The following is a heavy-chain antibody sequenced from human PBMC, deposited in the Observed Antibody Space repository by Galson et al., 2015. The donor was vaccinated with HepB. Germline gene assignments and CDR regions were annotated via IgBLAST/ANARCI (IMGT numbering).Heavy chain of an antibody. Sequence: VKVSCKVSGYTFTDYYMHWVQQAPGKGLEWMGLVDPEDGETIYAEKFQGRVTITADTSTDTAYMELSSLRSEDTAVYYCATVRGSSGFDLWGRGTLVTVSS. CDR2: VDPEDGET. CDR1: GYTFTDYY. D-gene: IGHD6-19*01. CDR3: ATVRGSSGFDL. J-gene: IGHJ2*01. V-gene: IGHV1-69-2*01.